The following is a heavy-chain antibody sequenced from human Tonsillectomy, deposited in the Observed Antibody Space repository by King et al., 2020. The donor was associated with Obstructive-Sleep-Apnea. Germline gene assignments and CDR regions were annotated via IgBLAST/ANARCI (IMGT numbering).Heavy chain of an antibody. CDR2: ISASGDNT. CDR1: GFTFSSCA. Sequence: VQLLESGGGLVQPGGSLRLSCVVSGFTFSSCAMSWVRQAPGKGLEWVSSISASGDNTYYADSVKGRFTISRDNSKNTLYLQMNSLRAEDTAIYYCAKGTSYYLDSSGYYSTDYLDYWGRGTRVTVSS. D-gene: IGHD3-22*01. J-gene: IGHJ4*02. V-gene: IGHV3-23*01. CDR3: AKGTSYYLDSSGYYSTDYLDY.